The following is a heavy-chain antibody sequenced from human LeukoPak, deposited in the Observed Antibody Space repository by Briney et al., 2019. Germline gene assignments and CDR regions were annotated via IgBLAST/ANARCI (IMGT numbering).Heavy chain of an antibody. CDR3: ARDAAVVVPAAIGGFCDY. D-gene: IGHD2-2*01. CDR2: IKQDGSEK. Sequence: GGSLRLSCAASGFTFSSYWMSWVRQAPGKGLEWVTNIKQDGSEKYYVDSVKGRFTISRDNAKNSLYLQMNSLRAEDTAVYYCARDAAVVVPAAIGGFCDYWGRGTLVTVSS. CDR1: GFTFSSYW. J-gene: IGHJ4*02. V-gene: IGHV3-7*01.